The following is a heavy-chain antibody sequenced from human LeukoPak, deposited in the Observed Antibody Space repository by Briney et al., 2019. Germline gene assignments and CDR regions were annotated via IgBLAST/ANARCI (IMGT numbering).Heavy chain of an antibody. J-gene: IGHJ4*02. D-gene: IGHD6-13*01. CDR1: GFTFSDYN. Sequence: GGSLRLSCAASGFTFSDYNMNWVRQAPGKGLEWVAYITISTGIIYYADSVKGRFTISRDNAKNSLYLQMNSLRAEDTAVYYCARETPYSSSWTVFDYWGQGTLVTVSS. CDR2: ITISTGII. V-gene: IGHV3-48*01. CDR3: ARETPYSSSWTVFDY.